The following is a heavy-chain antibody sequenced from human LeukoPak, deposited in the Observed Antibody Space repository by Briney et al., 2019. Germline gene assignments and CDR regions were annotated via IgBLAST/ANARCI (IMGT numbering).Heavy chain of an antibody. D-gene: IGHD3-10*01. CDR1: GGSITNFY. CDR3: ARSGLVRGVST. Sequence: SETLSLTCTVSGGSITNFYWSWIRQPPGKGLEWIGYIFYSGSTDYNPSLKSRITISVDTSKKQFSLKLNSVTAADTAVYYCARSGLVRGVSTWGQGTLVTVSS. J-gene: IGHJ4*02. CDR2: IFYSGST. V-gene: IGHV4-59*01.